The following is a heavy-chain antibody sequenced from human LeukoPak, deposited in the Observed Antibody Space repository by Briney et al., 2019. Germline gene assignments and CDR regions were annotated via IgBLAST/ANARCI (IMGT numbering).Heavy chain of an antibody. CDR2: IYYTGSS. V-gene: IGHV4-59*02. D-gene: IGHD2-15*01. CDR1: GGSVSDYY. CDR3: AIPRGGYCSGGSCYNFDAFDI. J-gene: IGHJ3*02. Sequence: SETLSLTCTVSGGSVSDYYWSWIRQSPGKGLEWIGYIYYTGSSSYNPSLRSRVTISADTSKNQFSLKLSSVTAADTAVYYCAIPRGGYCSGGSCYNFDAFDIWGQGTMVTVSS.